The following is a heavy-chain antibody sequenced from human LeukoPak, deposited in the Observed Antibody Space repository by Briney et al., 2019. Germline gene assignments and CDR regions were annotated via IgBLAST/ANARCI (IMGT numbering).Heavy chain of an antibody. CDR3: ARLWFGSSPYMDV. V-gene: IGHV7-4-1*02. D-gene: IGHD3-10*01. CDR2: INTNTGNP. CDR1: GYTFTSYA. J-gene: IGHJ6*03. Sequence: ASVKVSCKASGYTFTSYAMNWVRQAPGQGLEWMGWINTNTGNPTYAQDFTGRFVFSLDTPVSTAYLQISSLKAEDTAVYYCARLWFGSSPYMDVWGEGTTVTVSS.